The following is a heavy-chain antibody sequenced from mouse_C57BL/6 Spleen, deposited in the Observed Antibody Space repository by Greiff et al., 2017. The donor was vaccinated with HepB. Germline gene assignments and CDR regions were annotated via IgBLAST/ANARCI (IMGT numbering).Heavy chain of an antibody. Sequence: DVHLVESGGGLVQPGGSLSLSCAASGFTFTDYYMSWVRQPPGKALEWLGFIRNKANGYTTEYSASVKGRFTISRDNSQSILYLQMNALRAEDSATYYCARSPIYLMDYWGQGTSVTVSS. CDR1: GFTFTDYY. CDR3: ARSPIYLMDY. CDR2: IRNKANGYTT. J-gene: IGHJ4*01. D-gene: IGHD2-1*01. V-gene: IGHV7-3*01.